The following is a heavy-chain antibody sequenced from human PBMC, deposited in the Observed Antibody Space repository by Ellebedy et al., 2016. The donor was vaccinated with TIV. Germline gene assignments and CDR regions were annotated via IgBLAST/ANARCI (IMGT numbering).Heavy chain of an antibody. D-gene: IGHD5-24*01. V-gene: IGHV4-39*01. CDR2: IYYSGST. CDR1: GGSISSSSYY. Sequence: MPSETLSLTCTVSGGSISSSSYYWGWIRQPPGKGLEWIGSIYYSGSTYYNPSLKSRVTISVDTSKNQFSLKLSSVTAADTAVYYCARRVRDGYFFDYWGQGTLVTVSS. J-gene: IGHJ4*02. CDR3: ARRVRDGYFFDY.